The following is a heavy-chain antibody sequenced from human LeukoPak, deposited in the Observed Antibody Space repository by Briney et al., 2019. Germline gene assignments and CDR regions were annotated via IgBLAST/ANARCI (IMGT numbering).Heavy chain of an antibody. CDR2: INANDGNT. Sequence: ASVRVSCKASGYTFISYGISWVRQAPGQGLEWMAWINANDGNTNYAQNLQGRVTMTTDTFTSTAYMEVGSLRSDDTAVYYCARQDGLYSPIDYWGQGTLVTVSS. CDR3: ARQDGLYSPIDY. D-gene: IGHD5-24*01. V-gene: IGHV1-18*01. J-gene: IGHJ4*02. CDR1: GYTFISYG.